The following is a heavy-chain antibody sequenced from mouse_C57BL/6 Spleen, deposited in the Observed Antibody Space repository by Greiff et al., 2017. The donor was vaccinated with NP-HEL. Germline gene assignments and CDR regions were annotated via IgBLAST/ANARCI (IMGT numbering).Heavy chain of an antibody. J-gene: IGHJ4*01. CDR2: IHPNSGST. D-gene: IGHD2-1*01. Sequence: QVQLQQPGAELVKPGASVKLSCKASGYTFTSYWMHWVKQRPGQGLEWIGMIHPNSGSTNYNEKFKSKATLTVDKSSSTAYMQLSSLTSEDSAVYYCASRYYGNYDYAMDYWGQGTSVTVSS. V-gene: IGHV1-64*01. CDR1: GYTFTSYW. CDR3: ASRYYGNYDYAMDY.